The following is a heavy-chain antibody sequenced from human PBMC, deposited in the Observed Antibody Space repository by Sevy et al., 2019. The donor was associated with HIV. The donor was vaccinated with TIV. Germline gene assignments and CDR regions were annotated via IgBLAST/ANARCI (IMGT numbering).Heavy chain of an antibody. V-gene: IGHV3-64D*06. J-gene: IGHJ3*02. CDR1: GFTFSSYA. D-gene: IGHD5-12*01. CDR3: VKARRYRGAFDI. CDR2: ISSNGGST. Sequence: GGSLRLSCSASGFTFSSYAMHWVRQAPGKGLEYVSAISSNGGSTYYADSVKGRFTISRDNSKNTLYLQMSILRAEDTGVYWCVKARRYRGAFDIWGQGTMVTVSS.